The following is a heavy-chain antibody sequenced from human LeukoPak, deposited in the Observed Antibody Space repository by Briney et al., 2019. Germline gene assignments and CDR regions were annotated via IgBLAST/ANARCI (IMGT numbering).Heavy chain of an antibody. V-gene: IGHV4-59*01. CDR1: GVSISTYY. D-gene: IGHD6-6*01. CDR3: ARVGLAARPNYYGTDV. Sequence: SETLSLTCSVSGVSISTYYWTWIRQPPGKGLEWIGYIYYTGSTIYHPSLKSRATISVDMSKNQFSLKLSSVTAADTAVYYCARVGLAARPNYYGTDVWGKGTTVTVSS. CDR2: IYYTGST. J-gene: IGHJ6*04.